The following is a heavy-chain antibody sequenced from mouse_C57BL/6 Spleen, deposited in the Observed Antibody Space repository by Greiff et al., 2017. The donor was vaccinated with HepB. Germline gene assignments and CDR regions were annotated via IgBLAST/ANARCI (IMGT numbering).Heavy chain of an antibody. Sequence: QVHVKQPGTELVKPGASVKLSCKASGYTFTSYWMHWVKQRPGQGLEWIGNINPSNGGTNYNEKFKSKATLTVDKSSSTAYMQLSSLTSEDSAVYYCARSMMVPHHCFDYWGQGTTLTVSS. D-gene: IGHD2-3*01. CDR1: GYTFTSYW. V-gene: IGHV1-53*01. CDR3: ARSMMVPHHCFDY. CDR2: INPSNGGT. J-gene: IGHJ2*01.